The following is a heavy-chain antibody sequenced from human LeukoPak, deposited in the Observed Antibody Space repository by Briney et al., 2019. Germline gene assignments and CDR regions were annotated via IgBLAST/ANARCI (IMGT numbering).Heavy chain of an antibody. CDR1: GYTFTSYG. V-gene: IGHV1-18*01. J-gene: IGHJ6*03. D-gene: IGHD6-13*01. Sequence: GASVKVSCKASGYTFTSYGISWVRQAPGQGLEWMGWISAYNGNTNYAQKLQGRVTMTTDTSTSTAYMELRSLRSDDTAVYYCARDPSSSWTDYYYYYYMDVWGKGTTVTVSS. CDR2: ISAYNGNT. CDR3: ARDPSSSWTDYYYYYYMDV.